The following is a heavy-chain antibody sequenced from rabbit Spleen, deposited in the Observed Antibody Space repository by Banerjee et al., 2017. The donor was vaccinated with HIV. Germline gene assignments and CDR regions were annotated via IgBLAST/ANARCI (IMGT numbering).Heavy chain of an antibody. CDR1: GFSFSSSYY. D-gene: IGHD7-1*01. J-gene: IGHJ6*01. Sequence: QSLEESGGGLVQPGASLTLTCTASGFSFSSSYYMCWVRQAPGKGLEWIGCIYTGNNKNYYASWAKGRFTSSKTSSTMVTLQMTRLTAADTATYFCARDTGTSFSTYGMDLWGQGTLVTVS. V-gene: IGHV1S40*01. CDR2: IYTGNNKN. CDR3: ARDTGTSFSTYGMDL.